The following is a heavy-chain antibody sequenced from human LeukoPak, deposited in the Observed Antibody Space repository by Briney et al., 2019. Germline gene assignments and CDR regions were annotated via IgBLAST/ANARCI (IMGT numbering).Heavy chain of an antibody. CDR2: MFYSGGT. J-gene: IGHJ4*02. CDR3: ARGDPLRY. V-gene: IGHV4-31*03. CDR1: GGTISSGGYY. D-gene: IGHD3-16*02. Sequence: SETLSLTCTVSGGTISSGGYYWSWIRQHPEKGPEWIGHMFYSGGTYYNPSLKSRVSMSVDTSQNHFSLKLTSVTAADTAVYYCARGDPLRYWGQGIRVTVSS.